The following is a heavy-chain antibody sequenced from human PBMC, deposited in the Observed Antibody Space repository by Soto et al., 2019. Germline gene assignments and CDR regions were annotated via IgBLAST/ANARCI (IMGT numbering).Heavy chain of an antibody. CDR2: IIPIFGTA. CDR3: ASSPDYYDSSGCYYEGFDY. CDR1: GGTFSSYA. V-gene: IGHV1-69*13. Sequence: ASVKVSCKASGGTFSSYAISWVRQAPGQGLEWMGGIIPIFGTANYAQKFQGRVTITADESTSTAYMELSSLRSEDAAVYYCASSPDYYDSSGCYYEGFDYWGQGTLVTVSS. D-gene: IGHD3-22*01. J-gene: IGHJ4*02.